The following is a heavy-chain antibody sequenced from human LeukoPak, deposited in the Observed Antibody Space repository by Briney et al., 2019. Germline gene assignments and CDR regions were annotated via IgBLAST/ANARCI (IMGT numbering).Heavy chain of an antibody. CDR2: INHSGST. V-gene: IGHV4-34*01. CDR3: ARGSQKVLRYFDWLLSLDY. Sequence: AETLSLTCAVYGGSFSGYYWSWIRQPPGKGLEWIGEINHSGSTNYNPALKSRVTTSVDTSKKQFSLKLSSVTAAETAVYYCARGSQKVLRYFDWLLSLDYWGQGTLVTVSS. D-gene: IGHD3-9*01. J-gene: IGHJ4*02. CDR1: GGSFSGYY.